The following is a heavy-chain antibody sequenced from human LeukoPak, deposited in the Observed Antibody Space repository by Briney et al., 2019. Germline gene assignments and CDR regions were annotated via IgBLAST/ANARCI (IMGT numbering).Heavy chain of an antibody. CDR3: ATGNESAYFDY. CDR2: LNPSGGSS. V-gene: IGHV1-46*01. Sequence: ASVKVSCKASGYTVTSYYMHWVRQAPGQGLEWMAILNPSGGSSSYAQKFQGRATLTRATSTSTVYMELSSLRSEDTAVYYCATGNESAYFDYWGQGTLVTVSS. CDR1: GYTVTSYY. J-gene: IGHJ4*02.